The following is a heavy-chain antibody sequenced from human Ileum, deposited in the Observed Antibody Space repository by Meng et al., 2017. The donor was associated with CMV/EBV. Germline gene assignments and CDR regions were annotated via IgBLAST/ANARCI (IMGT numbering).Heavy chain of an antibody. J-gene: IGHJ6*02. CDR2: IIPILGTT. V-gene: IGHV1-69*05. D-gene: IGHD3-3*02. Sequence: SVKVSCKASGGTFSHYAISWVRQAPGQGLEWMGGIIPILGTTDYAQKFQGRVTITTDESTTTAYLQWSSLEASDTAMYYCARAPANLRAPILDVWGQGTTVTVSS. CDR1: GGTFSHYA. CDR3: ARAPANLRAPILDV.